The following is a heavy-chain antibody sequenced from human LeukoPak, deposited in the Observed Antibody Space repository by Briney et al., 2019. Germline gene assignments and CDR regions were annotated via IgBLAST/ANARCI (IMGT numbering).Heavy chain of an antibody. CDR1: GYTFTSYG. CDR3: ARDPWQQLALYYYYGMDV. V-gene: IGHV1-18*01. D-gene: IGHD6-13*01. CDR2: ISAYNGNT. J-gene: IGHJ6*02. Sequence: GASVKVSCKASGYTFTSYGISWVRQAPGQGLEWMGWISAYNGNTNYAQKLQGRVTMTTDTSTSTAYMELRSLRSDDTAVYYCARDPWQQLALYYYYGMDVWGQGTTVTVSS.